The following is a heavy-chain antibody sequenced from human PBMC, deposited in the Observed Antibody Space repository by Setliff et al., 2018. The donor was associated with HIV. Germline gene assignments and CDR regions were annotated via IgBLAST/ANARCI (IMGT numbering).Heavy chain of an antibody. J-gene: IGHJ3*02. Sequence: SVKVSCKASGYTFSSYAINWVRQASGQGLEWMGGIIPVYGTPKYAQRMQGRVTITTIESTSTAYMELTSLRSDDTAVYYCARIRGVIADASDIWGQGTMVTVSS. CDR2: IIPVYGTP. CDR1: GYTFSSYA. D-gene: IGHD3-10*01. CDR3: ARIRGVIADASDI. V-gene: IGHV1-69*05.